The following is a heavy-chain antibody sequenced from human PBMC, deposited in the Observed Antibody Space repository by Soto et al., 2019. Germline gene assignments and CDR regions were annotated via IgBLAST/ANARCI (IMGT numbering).Heavy chain of an antibody. CDR2: ITSSSSTI. V-gene: IGHV3-48*02. J-gene: IGHJ6*02. CDR3: ARTLAAAAYYYYYGMDV. CDR1: GFTFSSYT. D-gene: IGHD6-13*01. Sequence: EVQLVESGGGLVQPGGSLRLPCAASGFTFSSYTMNWVRQAPGKGLEWVSYITSSSSTIYYADSVKGRFTISRDNAKNSLYLQMNSLRDEDTAVYYCARTLAAAAYYYYYGMDVWGQGTTVTVSS.